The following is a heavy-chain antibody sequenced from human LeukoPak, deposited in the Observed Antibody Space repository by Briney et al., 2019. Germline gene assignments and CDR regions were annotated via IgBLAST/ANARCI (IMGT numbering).Heavy chain of an antibody. J-gene: IGHJ4*02. Sequence: ASVKVPCKASGYTFTGYYMHWVRQAPGQGLEWMGWINPNSGGTNYAQKFQGRVTMTRDTSISTAYMELSRLRSDDTAVYYCAREVTTEPVIFDYWGQGTLVTVSS. V-gene: IGHV1-2*02. CDR2: INPNSGGT. D-gene: IGHD4-17*01. CDR3: AREVTTEPVIFDY. CDR1: GYTFTGYY.